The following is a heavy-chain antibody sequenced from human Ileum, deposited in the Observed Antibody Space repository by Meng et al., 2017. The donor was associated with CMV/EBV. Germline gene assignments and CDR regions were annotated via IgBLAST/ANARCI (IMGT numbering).Heavy chain of an antibody. V-gene: IGHV3-74*01. J-gene: IGHJ6*02. CDR1: GFSFSSYW. Sequence: GESLKISCVASGFSFSSYWMHWVRQAPGKGLVWVSRLKSDGTGITYADSVKGRFTISRDNAKNTLYLQMNSLRAADTALYYCARGNYFAMDVWGQGTTVTVSS. CDR2: LKSDGTGI. CDR3: ARGNYFAMDV.